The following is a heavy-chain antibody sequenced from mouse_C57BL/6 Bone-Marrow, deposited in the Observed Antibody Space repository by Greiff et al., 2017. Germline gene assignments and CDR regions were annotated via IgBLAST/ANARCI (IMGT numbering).Heavy chain of an antibody. D-gene: IGHD2-1*01. V-gene: IGHV5-17*01. Sequence: EVHLVESGGGLVKPGGSLKLSCAASGFTFSDYGMHWVRQAPEKGLEWVAYISSGSSTIYYADTVKGRFTISRDNAKNTLFLQMTSLRSEDTAMYYCASDGNYLFDYWGQGATLTVSS. CDR1: GFTFSDYG. J-gene: IGHJ2*01. CDR2: ISSGSSTI. CDR3: ASDGNYLFDY.